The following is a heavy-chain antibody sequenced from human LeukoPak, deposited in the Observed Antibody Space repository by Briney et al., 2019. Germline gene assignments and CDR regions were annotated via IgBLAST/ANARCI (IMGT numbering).Heavy chain of an antibody. CDR1: GFTFNNYA. J-gene: IGHJ4*02. Sequence: PGRSLRLSCAASGFTFNNYAMHWVRQAPGKGLEWVAVISYDGSNKYYADSVKGRFTISRDNSKNTLYLQMNSLRAEDTAVYYCARVQKSRKSVASAVDCWGQGTVVTVSS. CDR2: ISYDGSNK. CDR3: ARVQKSRKSVASAVDC. D-gene: IGHD5-12*01. V-gene: IGHV3-30*04.